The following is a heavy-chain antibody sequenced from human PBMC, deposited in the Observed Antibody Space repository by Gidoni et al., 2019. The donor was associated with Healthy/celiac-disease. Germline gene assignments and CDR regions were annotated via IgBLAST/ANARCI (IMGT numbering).Heavy chain of an antibody. V-gene: IGHV3-15*01. J-gene: IGHJ4*02. Sequence: EVQLVESGGGLVKPGVSLRLSCAASGFTFSNAWMSWVRQAPGKGLEWVGRIKSKTDGGTTDYAAPVKGRFTISRDDSKNTLYLQMNSLKTEDTAVYYCTTAPTYYYDSSGYYKYFDYWGQGTLVTVSS. D-gene: IGHD3-22*01. CDR2: IKSKTDGGTT. CDR1: GFTFSNAW. CDR3: TTAPTYYYDSSGYYKYFDY.